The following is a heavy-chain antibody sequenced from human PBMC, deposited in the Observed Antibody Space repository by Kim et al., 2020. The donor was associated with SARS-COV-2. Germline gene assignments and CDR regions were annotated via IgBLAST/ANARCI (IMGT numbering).Heavy chain of an antibody. D-gene: IGHD2-15*01. J-gene: IGHJ4*02. CDR1: GGSFSGYY. V-gene: IGHV4-34*01. CDR2: INHSGST. Sequence: SETLSLTCAVYGGSFSGYYWSWIRQPPGKGLEWIGEINHSGSTNYNPSLKSRVTISVDTSKNQFSLKLSSVTAADTAVYYCARGCRVCPIRGWGQGTLVTVSS. CDR3: ARGCRVCPIRG.